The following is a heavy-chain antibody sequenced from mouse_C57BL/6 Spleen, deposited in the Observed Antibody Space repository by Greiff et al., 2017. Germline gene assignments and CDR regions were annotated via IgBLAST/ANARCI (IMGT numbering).Heavy chain of an antibody. CDR1: GYSFTGYY. D-gene: IGHD4-1*01. CDR2: INPSTGGT. Sequence: EVQLQQSGPELVKPGASVKISCKASGYSFTGYYMNWVKQSPEKGLEWIGEINPSTGGTTYNQKFKAKATLTVDKSSSTAYMQLKSLTSEDSAVYYCAQTVSWFAYWGQGTLVTVSA. CDR3: AQTVSWFAY. V-gene: IGHV1-42*01. J-gene: IGHJ3*01.